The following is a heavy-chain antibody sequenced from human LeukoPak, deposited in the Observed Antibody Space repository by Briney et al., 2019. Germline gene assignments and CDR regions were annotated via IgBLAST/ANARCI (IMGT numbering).Heavy chain of an antibody. D-gene: IGHD6-19*01. V-gene: IGHV3-23*01. Sequence: GGSLRLSCVASGFDFSTYVMYWVRQAPGKGLEWVSAIYGNGGGTSYVDSVKGRFTISRDNSKNSPYLQMNSLTPEDTALYYCAKLGVRPSAGADYWGQGTLVTVSS. CDR2: IYGNGGGT. CDR3: AKLGVRPSAGADY. CDR1: GFDFSTYV. J-gene: IGHJ4*02.